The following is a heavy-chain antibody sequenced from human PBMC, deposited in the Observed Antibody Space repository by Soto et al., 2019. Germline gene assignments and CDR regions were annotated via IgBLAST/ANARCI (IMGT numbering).Heavy chain of an antibody. J-gene: IGHJ6*02. CDR1: GSSISSSNC. Sequence: SETLSVTCAVAGSSISSSNCWSWVRQPAGKGLEWIGEIYHSGSTNYNPSLKSRVTISVDKSKNQFSLKLSSVTAADTAVYYCARVSGSYYYGMDVWGQGTTVTVS. V-gene: IGHV4-4*02. CDR2: IYHSGST. CDR3: ARVSGSYYYGMDV. D-gene: IGHD1-26*01.